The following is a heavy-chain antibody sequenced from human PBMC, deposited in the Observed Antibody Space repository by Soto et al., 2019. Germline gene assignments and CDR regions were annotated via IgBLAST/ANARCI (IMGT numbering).Heavy chain of an antibody. Sequence: QLVESGGGLVQPGGSLRLSCADSGFTFSRYEMNWVRQAPGKGLEWVSYISSSSSTLYYADSVKGRFTISRDNAKNSLYLQMNSLRAEDTAVYYCARGGSGSYLWYFDLWGRGTLVTVSS. J-gene: IGHJ2*01. CDR1: GFTFSRYE. CDR3: ARGGSGSYLWYFDL. V-gene: IGHV3-48*03. D-gene: IGHD1-26*01. CDR2: ISSSSSTL.